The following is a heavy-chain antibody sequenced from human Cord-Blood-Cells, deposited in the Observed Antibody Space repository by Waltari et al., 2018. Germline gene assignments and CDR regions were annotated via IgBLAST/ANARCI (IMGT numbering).Heavy chain of an antibody. Sequence: QVQLQESGPGLVKPSQTLSLTCTVSGGSISSGDYYWSWIRQPPGKGLEWIGYIYYSGRTYYNPSLKSRVTISVDTSKNQFSLKLSSVTAADTAVYYCAREQLGDGDAFDIWGQGTMVTVSS. CDR3: AREQLGDGDAFDI. J-gene: IGHJ3*02. CDR2: IYYSGRT. D-gene: IGHD6-6*01. V-gene: IGHV4-30-4*08. CDR1: GGSISSGDYY.